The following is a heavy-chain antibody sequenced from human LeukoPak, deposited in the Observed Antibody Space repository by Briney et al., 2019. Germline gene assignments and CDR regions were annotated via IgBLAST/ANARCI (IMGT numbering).Heavy chain of an antibody. J-gene: IGHJ4*02. D-gene: IGHD2-2*01. CDR2: IYHSGST. Sequence: SQTLSLTCTVSGGSISSGGYYWSWIRQPPGKGLEWIGYIYHSGSTYYNPSLKSRVTISVDTSKNQFSLSLSSVTAADTAVYFCAREPCSSTSCFIYDSWSQGTLVTVSS. V-gene: IGHV4-30-2*01. CDR3: AREPCSSTSCFIYDS. CDR1: GGSISSGGYY.